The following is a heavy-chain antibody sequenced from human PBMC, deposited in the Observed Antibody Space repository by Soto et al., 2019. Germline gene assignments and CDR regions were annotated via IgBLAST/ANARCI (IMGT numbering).Heavy chain of an antibody. V-gene: IGHV1-2*02. Sequence: QVQLVQSGAEVKKPGASVKVSCKASEHTFTNFYIHWVRQAPGQGLECVGWINPNSGGTNYAQKYQGRVTMTRDTSINPAYMEVSRLTSDDTAVYYCAGYHFVILTGPGGTSIWGQGTLGTVSS. CDR1: EHTFTNFY. J-gene: IGHJ4*02. CDR3: AGYHFVILTGPGGTSI. CDR2: INPNSGGT. D-gene: IGHD3-9*01.